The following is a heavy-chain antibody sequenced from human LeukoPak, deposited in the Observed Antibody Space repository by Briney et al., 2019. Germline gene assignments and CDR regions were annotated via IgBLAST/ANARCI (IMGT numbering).Heavy chain of an antibody. CDR3: AKETDQYYYYGMDV. V-gene: IGHV3-23*01. CDR1: GFTFSSYA. Sequence: GGSLRLSCAASGFTFSSYAMSWVRQAPGKGLEWVSAISGSGGSTYYADSVKGRFTISRDNSKNTLYLQMNSLRAKGTAVYYCAKETDQYYYYGMDVWGQGTTVTVSS. J-gene: IGHJ6*02. CDR2: ISGSGGST.